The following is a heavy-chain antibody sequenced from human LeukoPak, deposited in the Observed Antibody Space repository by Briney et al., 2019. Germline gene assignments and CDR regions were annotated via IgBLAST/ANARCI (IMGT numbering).Heavy chain of an antibody. CDR2: ISSSGSTI. V-gene: IGHV3-48*03. CDR3: ASWGQIVVGAKLDY. D-gene: IGHD2-15*01. Sequence: GGSLRLSCAASGFTFSSYEMNWVRPAPGKGLAWVSYISSSGSTIYYADSVKGRFTISRDNAKNSLYLQMNSLRAEDTAVYYCASWGQIVVGAKLDYWGQGTLVTVSS. J-gene: IGHJ4*02. CDR1: GFTFSSYE.